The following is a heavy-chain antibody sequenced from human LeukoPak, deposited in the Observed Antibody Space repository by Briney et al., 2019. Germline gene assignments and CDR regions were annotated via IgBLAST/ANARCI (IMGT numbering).Heavy chain of an antibody. CDR1: GFTFSSYG. CDR3: ANNPTGEYLAFDY. V-gene: IGHV3-30*02. Sequence: GGSLRLSCAASGFTFSSYGMHWVRQAPGKGLEWVAFIRYDGSNKYYADSVKGRFTISRDNSKNTLYLQMNSLRAEDTAVYYCANNPTGEYLAFDYWGQGTLVTVSS. J-gene: IGHJ4*02. CDR2: IRYDGSNK. D-gene: IGHD2-2*02.